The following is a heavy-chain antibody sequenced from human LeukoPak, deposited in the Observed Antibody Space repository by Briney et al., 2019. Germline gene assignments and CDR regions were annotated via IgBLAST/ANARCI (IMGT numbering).Heavy chain of an antibody. CDR1: GYTFTGYY. D-gene: IGHD3-22*01. J-gene: IGHJ4*02. CDR3: ARDPQYYYDSSGYPKADY. Sequence: ASVKVSCKASGYTFTGYYMHWVRQAPGQGLEWMGWINPNSGGTNYAQKLQGRVTMTTDASTSTAYMELRSLRSDDTAVYYCARDPQYYYDSSGYPKADYWGQGTLSPSPQ. V-gene: IGHV1-2*02. CDR2: INPNSGGT.